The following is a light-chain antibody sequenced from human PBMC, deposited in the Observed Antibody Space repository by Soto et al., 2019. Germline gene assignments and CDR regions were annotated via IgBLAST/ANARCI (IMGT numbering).Light chain of an antibody. CDR3: YSYTGSATVI. J-gene: IGLJ2*01. Sequence: QSALTQPASVSGSPGQSITISCIGTNSDFGTHKFFSWYQHHPGKAPKLIIYEVRNRPSGVSNRFSASKSGNTASLTISGLQAEDEAVYYCYSYTGSATVIFGGGTKLTVL. CDR1: NSDFGTHKF. CDR2: EVR. V-gene: IGLV2-23*02.